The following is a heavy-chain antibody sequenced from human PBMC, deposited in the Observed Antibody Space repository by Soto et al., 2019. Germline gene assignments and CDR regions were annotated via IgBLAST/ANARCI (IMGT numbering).Heavy chain of an antibody. CDR2: IYYSGST. J-gene: IGHJ5*02. V-gene: IGHV4-39*02. CDR3: ARRRVATAWFDP. Sequence: SEILSLTCTVSGGSISSSSYYWGWIRQPPGKGLEWIGSIYYSGSTYYNPSLKSRVSISVDMSTNHFSLKLSSVTAADTAVYYCARRRVATAWFDPWGQGALVNVSS. D-gene: IGHD5-12*01. CDR1: GGSISSSSYY.